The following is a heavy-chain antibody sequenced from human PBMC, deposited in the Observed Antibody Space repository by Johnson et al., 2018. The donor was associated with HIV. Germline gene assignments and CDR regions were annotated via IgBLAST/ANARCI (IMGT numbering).Heavy chain of an antibody. V-gene: IGHV3-15*01. CDR2: VKSKTDGGTI. CDR3: ARGGYNCWSGYLGAFDI. D-gene: IGHD3-3*01. J-gene: IGHJ3*02. Sequence: VQLVESGGGSVKSGGSLRVSCAASGFTFSNAWMSWVRQAPGKGLEWVGRVKSKTDGGTIDYAAPEKGRFTISRDDSKSIAYLQMNSLRAEDTAVYYCARGGYNCWSGYLGAFDIWGQGTMVTVSS. CDR1: GFTFSNAW.